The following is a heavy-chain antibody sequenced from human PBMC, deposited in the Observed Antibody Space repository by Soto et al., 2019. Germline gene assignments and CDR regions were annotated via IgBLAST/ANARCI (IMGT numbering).Heavy chain of an antibody. CDR2: ISGSGGAI. J-gene: IGHJ5*02. CDR1: GFTFSSYA. D-gene: IGHD5-12*01. Sequence: EVQLLESGGGLVQPGGSLRLSCAISGFTFSSYAMTWVRQAPGKGLEWVSAISGSGGAIAYADSVKGLFTISRDNSNNTLYLQMNSLRAEDTAVYYCAKAAVATILDNWFDPWGQGTLVTVSS. CDR3: AKAAVATILDNWFDP. V-gene: IGHV3-23*01.